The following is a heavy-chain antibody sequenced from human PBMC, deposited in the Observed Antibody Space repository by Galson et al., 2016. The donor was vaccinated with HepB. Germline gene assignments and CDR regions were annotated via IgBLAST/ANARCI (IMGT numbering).Heavy chain of an antibody. CDR3: AREKCSDTTCSFDGFDV. CDR1: GASIRSYY. CDR2: MFHTGTT. D-gene: IGHD2-2*01. V-gene: IGHV4-59*01. J-gene: IGHJ3*01. Sequence: ETLSLTCTVSGASIRSYYWSWIRQSPGKGLEWIGYMFHTGTTNYNPSLKSRVTISVDTSRNQFSLKLTSVTAADTAVYYCAREKCSDTTCSFDGFDVWGQGTMVTVSS.